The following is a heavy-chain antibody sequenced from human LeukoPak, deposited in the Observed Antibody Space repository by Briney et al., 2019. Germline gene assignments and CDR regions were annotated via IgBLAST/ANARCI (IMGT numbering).Heavy chain of an antibody. CDR2: INHSGST. Sequence: SETLSLTCTVSGDSISSSRYYWSWIRQPPGKGLEWIGEINHSGSTNYNPSLKSRVTISVDTSKNQFSLKLSSVTAADTAVYYCARSVAIFPRFDYWGQGTLVTVSS. V-gene: IGHV4-39*07. CDR1: GDSISSSRYY. D-gene: IGHD2-21*01. CDR3: ARSVAIFPRFDY. J-gene: IGHJ4*02.